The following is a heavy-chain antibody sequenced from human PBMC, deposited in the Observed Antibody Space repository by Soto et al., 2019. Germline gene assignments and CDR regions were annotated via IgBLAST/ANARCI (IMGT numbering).Heavy chain of an antibody. D-gene: IGHD4-17*01. Sequence: SETLSLTCAVYGGSFSGYYWSWIRQPPGKGLEWIGEINHSGSTNYNPSLKSRVTISVDTSKNQFSLKLSSVTAADTAVYYCARVGYGDHLYYYYYMDVWGKGTRSPSP. V-gene: IGHV4-34*01. J-gene: IGHJ6*03. CDR3: ARVGYGDHLYYYYYMDV. CDR1: GGSFSGYY. CDR2: INHSGST.